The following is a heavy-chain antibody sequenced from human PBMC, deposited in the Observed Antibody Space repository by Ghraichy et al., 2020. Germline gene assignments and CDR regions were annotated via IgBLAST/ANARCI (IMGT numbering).Heavy chain of an antibody. CDR1: GFSLSAVGMR. J-gene: IGHJ3*02. CDR3: ARSGPRSPEIYAFDT. D-gene: IGHD2-15*01. V-gene: IGHV2-70*04. CDR2: IDWDDAK. Sequence: SGPTLVKPTQTLTLTCSFEGFSLSAVGMRVSWIRQPPGKALEWLARIDWDDAKFYRSSLTARLTISKATTENQVVLTMTNVDPADTATYFCARSGPRSPEIYAFDTWGQGTTVSVSS.